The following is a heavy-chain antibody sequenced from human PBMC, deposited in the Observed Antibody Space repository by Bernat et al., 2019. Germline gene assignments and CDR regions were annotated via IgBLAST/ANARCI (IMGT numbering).Heavy chain of an antibody. J-gene: IGHJ4*02. D-gene: IGHD3-3*01. Sequence: EVQLLESGGGLVQPGGSLRLSCAASGFTFSSYAMSWVRQAPGKGLEWVSAISGSGGSKHYAYSVKGRFTITRDNSKNTLYLQMNSLGAEYTAVYYCAEDRGYYDFWSGYYTLYYFDYWGKGTLVTVSS. CDR2: ISGSGGSK. V-gene: IGHV3-23*01. CDR3: AEDRGYYDFWSGYYTLYYFDY. CDR1: GFTFSSYA.